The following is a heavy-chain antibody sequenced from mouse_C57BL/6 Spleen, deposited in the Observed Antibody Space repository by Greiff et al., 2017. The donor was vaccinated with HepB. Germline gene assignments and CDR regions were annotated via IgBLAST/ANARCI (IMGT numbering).Heavy chain of an antibody. V-gene: IGHV1-82*01. CDR3: AISGCDYVRDWFAY. CDR1: GYSFSSSW. J-gene: IGHJ3*01. CDR2: IYPGDGAT. D-gene: IGHD2-13*01. Sequence: VQLQQSGPELVKPGASVKISCKASGYSFSSSWLNWVKQRPGKGLEWIGRIYPGDGATNYNGKFKGKATLTEEKSSSTAYMQRISLTSEDSAVYFCAISGCDYVRDWFAYWGQGTLVTVSA.